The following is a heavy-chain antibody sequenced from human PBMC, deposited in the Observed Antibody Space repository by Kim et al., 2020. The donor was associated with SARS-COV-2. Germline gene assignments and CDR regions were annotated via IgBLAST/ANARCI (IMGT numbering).Heavy chain of an antibody. CDR3: TSAGYQLIAAGGDY. J-gene: IGHJ4*02. D-gene: IGHD6-13*01. Sequence: ANSVKGRFTISRDNAKNSLYLQMNSRRAEDTAVYYCTSAGYQLIAAGGDYWGQGTLVTVSS. V-gene: IGHV3-7*01.